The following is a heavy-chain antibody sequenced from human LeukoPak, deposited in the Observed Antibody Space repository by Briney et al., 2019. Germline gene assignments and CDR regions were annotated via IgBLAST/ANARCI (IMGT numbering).Heavy chain of an antibody. CDR2: ISSSSSTI. D-gene: IGHD6-13*01. CDR1: GFTFSSYS. CDR3: ARASYSSSWYNAFDI. V-gene: IGHV3-48*01. Sequence: GGSLRLSCAASGFTFSSYSMNWVRQAPGKGLEWVSYISSSSSTIYYADSVKGRFTISRDNAKNSLYLQMNSLRAEDTAVYYCARASYSSSWYNAFDIWGQGTMVTVSS. J-gene: IGHJ3*02.